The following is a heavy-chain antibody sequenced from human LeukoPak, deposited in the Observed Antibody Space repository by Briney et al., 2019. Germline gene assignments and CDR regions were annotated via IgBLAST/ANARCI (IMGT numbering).Heavy chain of an antibody. CDR2: ISSNGGST. CDR3: AREMSIAVAGSFDP. Sequence: GGSLRLSCAASGFTFSSHAMHWVRQAPGKGLEYVSAISSNGGSTYYANSVKGSFTISRDNSKNTLYLQMGSLRAEDMAVYYCAREMSIAVAGSFDPWGQGTLVTVSS. D-gene: IGHD6-13*01. J-gene: IGHJ5*02. CDR1: GFTFSSHA. V-gene: IGHV3-64*01.